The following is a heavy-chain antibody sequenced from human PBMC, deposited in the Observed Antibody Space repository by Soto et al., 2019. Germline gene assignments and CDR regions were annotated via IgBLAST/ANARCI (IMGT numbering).Heavy chain of an antibody. J-gene: IGHJ5*02. CDR1: GGSFSGYY. V-gene: IGHV4-34*01. D-gene: IGHD3-16*01. Sequence: QVQLQQWGAGLLKPSETLSLTCAVYGGSFSGYYWSWIRQPPGKGLEWIGEINHSGSTNYNPSLTRRVPISVDTSQNQFSLKLSAVAAADTAVYYCAIHRGRLWFDPWGQRTLVTVSS. CDR3: AIHRGRLWFDP. CDR2: INHSGST.